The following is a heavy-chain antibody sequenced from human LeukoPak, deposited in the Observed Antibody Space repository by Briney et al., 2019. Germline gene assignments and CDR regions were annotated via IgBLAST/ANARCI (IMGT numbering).Heavy chain of an antibody. V-gene: IGHV1-2*06. J-gene: IGHJ6*02. CDR3: ASRITIFGVDPALYYYGMDV. D-gene: IGHD3-3*01. CDR1: GYTLTGYY. CDR2: INPNSGGT. Sequence: GASVKVSCKASGYTLTGYYMHWVRQAPGQGLEWMGRINPNSGGTNYAQKFQGRVTITADESTSTAYMELSSLRSEDTAVYYCASRITIFGVDPALYYYGMDVWGQGTTVTVSS.